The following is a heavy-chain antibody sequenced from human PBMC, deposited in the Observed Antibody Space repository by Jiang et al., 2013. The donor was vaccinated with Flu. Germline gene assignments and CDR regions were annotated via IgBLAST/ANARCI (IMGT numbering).Heavy chain of an antibody. V-gene: IGHV4-30-4*01. CDR3: ARSTVTTRDFDY. CDR2: LLHGST. Sequence: TLSLTCTVSGGSISSGDYYWSWIRQPQGRPGVDWVHLLHGSTYXNPSLKSRVTISVDTSKNQFSLKLSSVTAADTAVYYCARSTVTTRDFDYWGQGTLVTVSS. CDR1: GGSISSGDYY. J-gene: IGHJ4*02. D-gene: IGHD4-17*01.